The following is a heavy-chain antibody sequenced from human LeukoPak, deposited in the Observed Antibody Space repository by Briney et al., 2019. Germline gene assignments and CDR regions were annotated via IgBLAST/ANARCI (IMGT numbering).Heavy chain of an antibody. D-gene: IGHD6-13*01. CDR1: GFTFSAYA. J-gene: IGHJ6*03. CDR2: ISGTGVYT. Sequence: PGGSLRLSCAASGFTFSAYAMSWVRQAPGQGLDWVAGISGTGVYTYYAKSVKGRFTISRDNSKNTLYLQMNSLRADDTAVYYCAKGAAAGKPILHYYYMDVWGRGTTVTVSS. CDR3: AKGAAAGKPILHYYYMDV. V-gene: IGHV3-23*01.